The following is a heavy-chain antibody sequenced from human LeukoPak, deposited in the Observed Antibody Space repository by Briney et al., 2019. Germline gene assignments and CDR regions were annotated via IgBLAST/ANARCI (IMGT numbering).Heavy chain of an antibody. CDR2: IYYSGST. D-gene: IGHD2-15*01. CDR1: GGSISSSSYY. CDR3: ARNRGCSGGSCYYYYYYMDV. J-gene: IGHJ6*03. Sequence: PSETLSLTCTVSGGSISSSSYYWSWIRQPPGKGLEWIGYIYYSGSTNYNPSLKSRVTISVDTSKNQFSLKLSSVTAADTAVYYCARNRGCSGGSCYYYYYYMDVWGKGTTVTVSS. V-gene: IGHV4-61*01.